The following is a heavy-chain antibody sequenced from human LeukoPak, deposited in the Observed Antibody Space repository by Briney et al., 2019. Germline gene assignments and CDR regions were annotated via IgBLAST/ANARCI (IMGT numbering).Heavy chain of an antibody. CDR1: GFTFDDYA. CDR3: AKDSDIVATIPFDY. Sequence: GGSLRLSCAASGFTFDDYAMHWVRQAPGKGLEWVSGISWNSGSIGYADSVKGRFTISRDNAKNSLYLQMNSLRAEDTALYYCAKDSDIVATIPFDYWGQGTLVTVSS. J-gene: IGHJ4*02. CDR2: ISWNSGSI. D-gene: IGHD5-12*01. V-gene: IGHV3-9*01.